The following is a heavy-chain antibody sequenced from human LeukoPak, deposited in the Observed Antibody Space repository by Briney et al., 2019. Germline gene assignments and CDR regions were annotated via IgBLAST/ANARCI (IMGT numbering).Heavy chain of an antibody. J-gene: IGHJ3*01. Sequence: ASVKVSCKASGYTFTGYYVFWVRQAPGQGLEWMGWINPNSGGTNYAQKFQGRVTMTRDTSINTAYMELSSLRSDDTAVYYCARGPLVRGVVIKGAFDVWGQGTMVTVSS. D-gene: IGHD3-10*01. CDR1: GYTFTGYY. V-gene: IGHV1-2*02. CDR2: INPNSGGT. CDR3: ARGPLVRGVVIKGAFDV.